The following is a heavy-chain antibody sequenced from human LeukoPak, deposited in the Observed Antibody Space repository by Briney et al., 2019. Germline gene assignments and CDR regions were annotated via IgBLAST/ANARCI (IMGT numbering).Heavy chain of an antibody. V-gene: IGHV4-34*01. Sequence: SETLCLTCAVYGGSFSGYYWSWIRQPPGKGLEWIGEINHSGSTNYNPSLKSRVTISVDTSKNQFSLKLSSVTAADTAVYYCARGGEYGSGSYYKYWGQGTLVTVSS. CDR3: ARGGEYGSGSYYKY. CDR2: INHSGST. CDR1: GGSFSGYY. J-gene: IGHJ4*02. D-gene: IGHD3-10*01.